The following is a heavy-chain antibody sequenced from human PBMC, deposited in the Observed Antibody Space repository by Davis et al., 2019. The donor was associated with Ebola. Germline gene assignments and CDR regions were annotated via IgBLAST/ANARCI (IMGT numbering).Heavy chain of an antibody. CDR1: VYTFTGYY. D-gene: IGHD2-15*01. J-gene: IGHJ5*02. V-gene: IGHV1-18*04. CDR3: ARDVVVVAATDWFDP. CDR2: ISAYTCDT. Sequence: AASVKVSCKASVYTFTGYYMHWVRQAPGQGLEWMGWISAYTCDTNYAQKFQGRVTMTTDTSTSTAYMELRSLRSDDTAVYYCARDVVVVAATDWFDPWGQGTLVTVSS.